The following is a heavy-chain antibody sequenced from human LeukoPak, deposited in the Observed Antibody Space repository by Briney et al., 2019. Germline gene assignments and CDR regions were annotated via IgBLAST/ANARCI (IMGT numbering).Heavy chain of an antibody. CDR3: ARGVYSSGWSNWFDP. CDR2: IYHSGST. J-gene: IGHJ5*02. D-gene: IGHD6-19*01. V-gene: IGHV4-4*02. CDR1: GGSISSSNW. Sequence: PSGTLSLTCAVSGGSISSSNWWSWVRQPPGKGLEWIGEIYHSGSTNYNPSLKSRVTISVDKSKNQLSLKLSSVTAADTAVYYCARGVYSSGWSNWFDPWGQGTLVTVSS.